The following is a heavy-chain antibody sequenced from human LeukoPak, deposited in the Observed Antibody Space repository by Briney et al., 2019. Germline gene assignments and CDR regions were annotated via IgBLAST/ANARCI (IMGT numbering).Heavy chain of an antibody. CDR1: GFTFSSYS. D-gene: IGHD1-1*01. V-gene: IGHV3-21*01. Sequence: PGGSLRLSCAASGFTFSSYSMNWVRQAPGKGLEWVSSISSSSSYIYYADSVKGRFTISRDNAKNSLYLQMNSLRAEDTAVYYCARRDNWNDAKPNYYYYMDVWGKGTTVTVSS. CDR2: ISSSSSYI. CDR3: ARRDNWNDAKPNYYYYMDV. J-gene: IGHJ6*03.